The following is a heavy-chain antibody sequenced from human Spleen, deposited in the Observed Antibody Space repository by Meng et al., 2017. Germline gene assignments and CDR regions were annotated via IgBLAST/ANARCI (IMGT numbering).Heavy chain of an antibody. D-gene: IGHD4-11*01. V-gene: IGHV4-34*01. Sequence: QVQLQQWGAGLLKPSETLSLTCFVSGGSFSDYYGSWIRQPPGKGLEWIGEINHSGSTNYNPSLESRATISVDTSQNNLSLKLSSVTAADSAVYYCARGPTTMAHDFDYWGQGTLVTVSS. CDR3: ARGPTTMAHDFDY. CDR2: INHSGST. J-gene: IGHJ4*02. CDR1: GGSFSDYY.